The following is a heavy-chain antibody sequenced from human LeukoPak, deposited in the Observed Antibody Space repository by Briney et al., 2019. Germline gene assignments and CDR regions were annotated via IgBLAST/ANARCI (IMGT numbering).Heavy chain of an antibody. CDR3: ARVIDGDWFDP. J-gene: IGHJ5*02. Sequence: GGSLRLSCAASGFTFSSYSMNWVRRAPGKGLEWVSSISSGSSYIYYADSVKGRFTISRDNAKNSLYLQMNSLRAEDTAVYYCARVIDGDWFDPWGQGTLVTVSS. V-gene: IGHV3-21*01. CDR2: ISSGSSYI. CDR1: GFTFSSYS. D-gene: IGHD4-17*01.